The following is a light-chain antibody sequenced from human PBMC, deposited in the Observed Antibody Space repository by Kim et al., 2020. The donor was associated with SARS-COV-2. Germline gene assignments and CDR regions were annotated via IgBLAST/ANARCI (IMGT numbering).Light chain of an antibody. Sequence: SYELTQPPSVSVSPGQTAYITCSGDKLGDKYACWYQQRPGQSPVLVIHEDSQRHSGIPERFSGSKSGDTATLTIGGAQAMDEADYYCQAWDSTTVIFGGGTQLTVL. CDR2: EDS. CDR3: QAWDSTTVI. V-gene: IGLV3-1*01. J-gene: IGLJ2*01. CDR1: KLGDKY.